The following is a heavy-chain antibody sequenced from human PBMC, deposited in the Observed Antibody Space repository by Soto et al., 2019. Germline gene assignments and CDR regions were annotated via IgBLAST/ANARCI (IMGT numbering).Heavy chain of an antibody. J-gene: IGHJ6*02. CDR2: INPSGGST. Sequence: ASVKVSCKXSGYTFTSYYMHWVRQAPGQGLEWMGIINPSGGSTSYAQKFQGRVTMTRDTSTSTVYMELSSLRSEDTAVYYCARDQGSSTSSNYYYGMDVWGQGTTVT. CDR3: ARDQGSSTSSNYYYGMDV. D-gene: IGHD2-2*01. CDR1: GYTFTSYY. V-gene: IGHV1-46*01.